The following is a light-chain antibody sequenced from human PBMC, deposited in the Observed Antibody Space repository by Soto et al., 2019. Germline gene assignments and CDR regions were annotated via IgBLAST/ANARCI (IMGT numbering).Light chain of an antibody. J-gene: IGKJ1*01. Sequence: EIVLTQSPGTLSLSPGERATLSCRASQSVRSTYLAWYQQKPGQAPRLLIYGASSRATGIPDRFSGSGSGTDFALTISRLEPEDVAVYYCQQYGSSPWTFGQGTKVEIK. V-gene: IGKV3-20*01. CDR3: QQYGSSPWT. CDR2: GAS. CDR1: QSVRSTY.